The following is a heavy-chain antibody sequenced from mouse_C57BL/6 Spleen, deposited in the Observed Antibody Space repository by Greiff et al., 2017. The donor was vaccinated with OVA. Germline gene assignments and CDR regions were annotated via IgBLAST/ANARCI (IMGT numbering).Heavy chain of an antibody. CDR2: IDPSDSET. J-gene: IGHJ2*01. CDR3: ARVPNWEDHYFDY. V-gene: IGHV1-52*01. D-gene: IGHD4-1*01. Sequence: QVQLQQPGAELVRPGSSVTLSCKASGYTFTSYWMHWVKQRPIQGLEWIGNIDPSDSETHYNQKFKDKATLTVDKSSSTAYMQLSSLTSEDSAAYYCARVPNWEDHYFDYWGQGTTLTVSS. CDR1: GYTFTSYW.